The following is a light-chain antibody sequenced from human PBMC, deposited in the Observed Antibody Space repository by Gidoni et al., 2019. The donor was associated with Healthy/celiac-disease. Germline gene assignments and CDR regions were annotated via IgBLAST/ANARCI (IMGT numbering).Light chain of an antibody. CDR1: QSISNY. J-gene: IGKJ2*01. CDR2: AAS. Sequence: DIQMTQSPSSLSASVGDRVTITCRASQSISNYLNCYQHKAGRAPTLLLYAASSLQSGVPSRFSGSGSGTDFTLTISNLQLEDFATYYCRQSYSTPPAFGQGTKLEIK. V-gene: IGKV1-39*01. CDR3: RQSYSTPPA.